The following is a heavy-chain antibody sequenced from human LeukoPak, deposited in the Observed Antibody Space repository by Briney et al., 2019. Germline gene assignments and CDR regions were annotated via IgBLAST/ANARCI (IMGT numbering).Heavy chain of an antibody. CDR3: AKDVGLAVAGTGSF. V-gene: IGHV3-30*18. CDR2: ISYDGSNK. Sequence: PGGSLRLSCAASGFTFSTYAVNWVRQAPGKGLEWVAVISYDGSNKYYADSVKGRFTISRDNSKNTLYLQMNSLRAEDTAVYYCAKDVGLAVAGTGSFWGQGTLVTVSS. D-gene: IGHD6-19*01. CDR1: GFTFSTYA. J-gene: IGHJ4*02.